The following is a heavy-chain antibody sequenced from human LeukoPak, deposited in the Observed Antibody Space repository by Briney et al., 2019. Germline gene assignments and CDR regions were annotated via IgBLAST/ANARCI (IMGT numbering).Heavy chain of an antibody. V-gene: IGHV1-18*01. Sequence: ASVKVSCKASGYTFTSYGISWVRQAPGQGLEWMGWISAYNGNTNYAQKLQGRVTMTTDTSTSTAYMELRSLRSDDTAVYYCARVPTYYYDSSGTPAFDYWGQGTLVTVSS. D-gene: IGHD3-22*01. J-gene: IGHJ4*02. CDR1: GYTFTSYG. CDR3: ARVPTYYYDSSGTPAFDY. CDR2: ISAYNGNT.